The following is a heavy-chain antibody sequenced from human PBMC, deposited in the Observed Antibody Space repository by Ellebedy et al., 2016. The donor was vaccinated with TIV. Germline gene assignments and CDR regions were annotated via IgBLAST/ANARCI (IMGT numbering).Heavy chain of an antibody. CDR3: ARGTGDV. D-gene: IGHD1-1*01. J-gene: IGHJ6*02. Sequence: MPGGSLRLSCTVSGNSISSGYFWGWIRQPPGKGLEWIGSIYHSGRTYYNPSLKSRVSISVDTSKNQFSLKLSSVTAADTAVYYCARGTGDVWGQGTTVTVSS. CDR2: IYHSGRT. V-gene: IGHV4-38-2*02. CDR1: GNSISSGYF.